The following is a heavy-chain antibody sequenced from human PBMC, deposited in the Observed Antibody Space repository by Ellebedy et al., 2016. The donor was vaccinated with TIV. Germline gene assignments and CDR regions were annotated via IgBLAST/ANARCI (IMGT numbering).Heavy chain of an antibody. CDR1: GFTLSFYW. V-gene: IGHV3-23*01. J-gene: IGHJ4*02. Sequence: GESLKISCAASGFTLSFYWMSWVRQAPGKGLEWVSGIGIDGHTHYADFVKGRFIISRDNSRNTMYLQMTSLRAEKTAVYYCAKDLHHWSANDFWGQGTLVTVSS. CDR2: IGIDGHT. D-gene: IGHD3-3*01. CDR3: AKDLHHWSANDF.